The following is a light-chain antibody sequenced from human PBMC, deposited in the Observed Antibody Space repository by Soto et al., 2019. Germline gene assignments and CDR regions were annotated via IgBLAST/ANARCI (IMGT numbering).Light chain of an antibody. CDR2: GAS. CDR1: QSVSSSY. CDR3: QQYGSSPLT. V-gene: IGKV3-20*01. J-gene: IGKJ4*01. Sequence: EIVLTQSPGTLSLSPGERATLSCRASQSVSSSYLAWYQQTPGQAPRLLSYGASSRATGIPDRFSGSGSGTYVTLTISRLEPEDCAVYYCQQYGSSPLTFGGGTKVEIK.